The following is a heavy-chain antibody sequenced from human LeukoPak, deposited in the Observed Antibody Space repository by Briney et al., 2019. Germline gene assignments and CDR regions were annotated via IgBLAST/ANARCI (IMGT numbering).Heavy chain of an antibody. J-gene: IGHJ4*02. Sequence: GRSLRLSCAASGFTFSSYGMHWVRQAPGKGLEWVAVISYDGSNKYYADSVKGRFTISKDNSKNTLYLQMNSLRAEDTSVYYCAKHRLSGTDYWGKGTLVTVSS. D-gene: IGHD1-26*01. V-gene: IGHV3-30*18. CDR2: ISYDGSNK. CDR3: AKHRLSGTDY. CDR1: GFTFSSYG.